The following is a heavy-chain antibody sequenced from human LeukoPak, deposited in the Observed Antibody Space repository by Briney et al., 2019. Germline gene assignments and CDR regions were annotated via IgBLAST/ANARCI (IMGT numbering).Heavy chain of an antibody. CDR3: AKGLLWFGEHSYFDY. D-gene: IGHD3-10*01. V-gene: IGHV3-30*18. J-gene: IGHJ4*02. CDR1: GFTFSSYG. CDR2: ISYDGSNK. Sequence: GRSLRLSCAASGFTFSSYGMHWVRQAPGKGLEWVAVISYDGSNKYYADSVKGRFTISRDNSKNTLYLQMNSLRAEDTAVYYCAKGLLWFGEHSYFDYWGQGTLVTVSS.